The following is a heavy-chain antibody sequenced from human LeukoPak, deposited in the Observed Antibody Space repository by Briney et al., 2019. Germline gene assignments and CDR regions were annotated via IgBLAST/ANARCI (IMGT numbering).Heavy chain of an antibody. CDR1: GFTFSLYW. Sequence: GGSLRLSCAASGFTFSLYWMRWVRQAPGKGLEWVANINQDGSEKYYVDSVKGRFTISRDNAKNSLYLQMNSLRAEDTAVYYCARSLYPSGSFFDYWGQGTLVTVSS. V-gene: IGHV3-7*01. CDR2: INQDGSEK. CDR3: ARSLYPSGSFFDY. D-gene: IGHD6-13*01. J-gene: IGHJ4*02.